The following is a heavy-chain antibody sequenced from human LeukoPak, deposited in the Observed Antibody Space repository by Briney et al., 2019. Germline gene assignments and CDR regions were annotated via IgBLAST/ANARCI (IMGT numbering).Heavy chain of an antibody. Sequence: GGSLRLSCAASGFTFSDYYMSWIRQAPGKELEWVSYIGSSSSYTNYADSVKGRFTISRDNAKNSLYLQMNSLRAEDTALYYCAAGTTHGSGSYYFRYWGQGTLVTVSS. V-gene: IGHV3-11*06. CDR3: AAGTTHGSGSYYFRY. D-gene: IGHD3-10*01. J-gene: IGHJ4*02. CDR2: IGSSSSYT. CDR1: GFTFSDYY.